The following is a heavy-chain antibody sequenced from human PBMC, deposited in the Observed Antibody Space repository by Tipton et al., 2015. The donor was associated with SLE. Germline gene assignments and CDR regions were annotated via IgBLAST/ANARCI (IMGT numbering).Heavy chain of an antibody. Sequence: TLSLTCTVSGGSTSNYYWSWIRQPPGKGLEWIGYIFYSGSTNYNPSLKSRDSMSLDTSKKHFSLYLSSVTAADTAVYFCARGRDYYGCFDSWGQGTLVTV. D-gene: IGHD3-10*01. J-gene: IGHJ4*02. CDR3: ARGRDYYGCFDS. CDR2: IFYSGST. V-gene: IGHV4-59*12. CDR1: GGSTSNYY.